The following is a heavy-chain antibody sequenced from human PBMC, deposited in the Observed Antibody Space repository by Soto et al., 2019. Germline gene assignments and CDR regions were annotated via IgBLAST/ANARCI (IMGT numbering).Heavy chain of an antibody. V-gene: IGHV1-18*01. J-gene: IGHJ5*02. CDR1: GYTFTSYG. Sequence: ASVKVSCKASGYTFTSYGISWVRQAPGQGLEWMGWISAYNGNTNYAQKLQGRVTMTTDTSTSTAYMELRSLRSDDTAVYYCAIYWLAAPSGLFDPWGKGTLVTVSS. CDR3: AIYWLAAPSGLFDP. D-gene: IGHD6-6*01. CDR2: ISAYNGNT.